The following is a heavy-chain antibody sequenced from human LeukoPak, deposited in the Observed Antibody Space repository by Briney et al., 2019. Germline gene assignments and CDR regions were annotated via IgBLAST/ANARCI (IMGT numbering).Heavy chain of an antibody. CDR3: AKRGVVIRVILVGFHKEAYYFDS. CDR1: GITLSNYG. V-gene: IGHV3-23*01. Sequence: GGSLRLSCAVSGITLSNYGMTWVCQAPGKGLEWVAGISDTGGRTNYADSVKGRFTISRDNPKNTLYLQMNSLRAEDTAVYFCAKRGVVIRVILVGFHKEAYYFDSWGQGALVTVSS. D-gene: IGHD3-22*01. J-gene: IGHJ4*02. CDR2: ISDTGGRT.